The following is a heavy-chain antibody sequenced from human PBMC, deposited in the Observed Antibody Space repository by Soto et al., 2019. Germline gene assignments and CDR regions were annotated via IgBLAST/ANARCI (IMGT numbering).Heavy chain of an antibody. V-gene: IGHV1-18*01. CDR1: GYIFVNYG. Sequence: QVQLVQSGDEVRKPGSSVKVSCKASGYIFVNYGIAWVRQAHGQGLEWMGWIRPYSGNTHYASKVQGRLTMTTDTPTSTAYMDLGSLTSDDTAVYYCAMVDNYVTPTPQDVWGQGTTVTVSS. J-gene: IGHJ6*02. D-gene: IGHD3-16*01. CDR3: AMVDNYVTPTPQDV. CDR2: IRPYSGNT.